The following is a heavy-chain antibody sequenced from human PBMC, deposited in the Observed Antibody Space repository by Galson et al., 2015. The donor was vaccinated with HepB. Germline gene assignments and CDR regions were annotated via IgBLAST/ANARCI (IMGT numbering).Heavy chain of an antibody. CDR3: AKGVPPRYDSSGYYYIFDY. D-gene: IGHD3-22*01. Sequence: SLRLSCAASGFTFSSYAMSWVRQAPGKGLEWVSAISGSGGSTYYADSVKGRFTISRDNSKNTLYLQMNSLRAEDTAVYYCAKGVPPRYDSSGYYYIFDYWGQGTLVTVSS. CDR1: GFTFSSYA. J-gene: IGHJ4*02. CDR2: ISGSGGST. V-gene: IGHV3-23*01.